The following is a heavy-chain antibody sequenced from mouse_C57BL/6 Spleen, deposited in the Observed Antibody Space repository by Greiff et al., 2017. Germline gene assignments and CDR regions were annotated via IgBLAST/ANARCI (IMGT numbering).Heavy chain of an antibody. CDR1: GYTFTSSW. Sequence: QVQLQQPGAELVRPGSSVKLSCKASGYTFTSSWMDWVKQRPGQGLEWIGNIYPSDSETNYNQKFKDKATLTVDKSSSTAYMQLSSLTSEDSAVYYCARWGENFEGWGTGTTVTVSS. J-gene: IGHJ1*03. CDR2: IYPSDSET. CDR3: ARWGENFEG. V-gene: IGHV1-61*01.